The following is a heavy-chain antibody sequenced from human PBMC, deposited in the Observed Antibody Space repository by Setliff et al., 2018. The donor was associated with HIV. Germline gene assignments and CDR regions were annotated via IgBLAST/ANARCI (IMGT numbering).Heavy chain of an antibody. V-gene: IGHV4-4*09. CDR1: GGSISSYY. CDR2: IYTSGST. J-gene: IGHJ4*02. CDR3: ARAYFGSGIYY. D-gene: IGHD3-10*01. Sequence: PSETLSLTCTVSGGSISSYYWSWIRQPPGKGLEWIGYIYTSGSTNYNPSLKSRVTISVDTSKNQFSLKLYSVTAADTAVYYCARAYFGSGIYYWGQGTLVTVPQ.